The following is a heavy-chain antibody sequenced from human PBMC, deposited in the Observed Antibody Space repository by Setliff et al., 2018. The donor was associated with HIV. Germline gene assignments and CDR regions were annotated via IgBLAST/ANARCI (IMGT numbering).Heavy chain of an antibody. CDR3: ARVPSGAAGLVRAGFYF. D-gene: IGHD6-25*01. Sequence: ASVKVSCKASGGTFSVYGVSWLRQAPGQGFEWMGWINIDSGHTNFAQKFQDRVTVTTDTSTNTTYMELRGLRSDDTATYYCARVPSGAAGLVRAGFYFWGQGTLVTVSS. J-gene: IGHJ4*01. CDR1: GGTFSVYG. CDR2: INIDSGHT. V-gene: IGHV1-18*01.